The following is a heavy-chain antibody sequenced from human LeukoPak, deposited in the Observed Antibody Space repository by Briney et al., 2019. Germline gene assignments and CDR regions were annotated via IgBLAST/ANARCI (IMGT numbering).Heavy chain of an antibody. Sequence: GGSLRLSCAVSGLTVSNNYMTWVRQAPGKGLEWVSLIFGDSITTYADSVKGRFTISRDNSKNTVYLQMNSLRAEGTAVYYCVRDKGVRLTERFDSWGQGTLVTVSS. CDR1: GLTVSNNY. CDR2: IFGDSIT. V-gene: IGHV3-53*01. J-gene: IGHJ4*02. D-gene: IGHD3-10*01. CDR3: VRDKGVRLTERFDS.